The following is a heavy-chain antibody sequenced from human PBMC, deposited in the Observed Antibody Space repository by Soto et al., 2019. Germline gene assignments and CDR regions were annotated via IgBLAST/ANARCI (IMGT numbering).Heavy chain of an antibody. D-gene: IGHD2-15*01. J-gene: IGHJ3*02. Sequence: ASVKVSCKASGYTITSYGISWVRQAPGQGLEWMGWMNPNSGNTGYAQKFQGRVTMTRNTSISTAYMELSSLRSEDTAVYYCATVVAATSDAFDIWGQGTMVTVSS. V-gene: IGHV1-8*02. CDR3: ATVVAATSDAFDI. CDR1: GYTITSYG. CDR2: MNPNSGNT.